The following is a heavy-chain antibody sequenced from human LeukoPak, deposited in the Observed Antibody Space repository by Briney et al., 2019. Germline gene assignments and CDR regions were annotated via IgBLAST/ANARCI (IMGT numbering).Heavy chain of an antibody. V-gene: IGHV1-69*06. CDR3: AREETWYQLLSDAFDI. Sequence: ASVKVSCKASGGTFSSYAISWVRQAPGQGLEWMGGIIPIFGTANYAQKFQGRVTITADKSTSTAYMELSSLRSEDTAVYYCAREETWYQLLSDAFDIWGQGTMVTVSS. D-gene: IGHD2-2*01. J-gene: IGHJ3*02. CDR1: GGTFSSYA. CDR2: IIPIFGTA.